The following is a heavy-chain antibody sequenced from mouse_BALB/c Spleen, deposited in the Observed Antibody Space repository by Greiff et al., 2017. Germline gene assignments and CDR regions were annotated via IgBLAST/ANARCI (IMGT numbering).Heavy chain of an antibody. CDR1: GYTFTSYW. V-gene: IGHV1-55*01. J-gene: IGHJ3*01. Sequence: QVQLQQPGAELVKPGASVKMSCKASGYTFTSYWMHWVKQRPGQGLEWIGNIYPGSGSTNYDEKFKSKATLTVDTSSSTAYMQLSSLTSEDSAVYYCTRNYGYVGTWFAYWGQGTLVTVSA. CDR3: TRNYGYVGTWFAY. CDR2: IYPGSGST. D-gene: IGHD1-2*01.